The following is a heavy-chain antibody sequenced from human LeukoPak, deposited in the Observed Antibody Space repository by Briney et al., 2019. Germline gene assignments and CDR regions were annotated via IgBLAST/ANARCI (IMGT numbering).Heavy chain of an antibody. D-gene: IGHD3-10*01. J-gene: IGHJ4*02. V-gene: IGHV3-11*04. Sequence: GGSLSLSCAASGFTFSDYYMSWIRQAPRKWLEWVSYISSSGSTIYYADSVKGRFTISRDNAKNSLYLQMNSLRAEDTAVYYCASGDYYGSGSYPYYFFYWGQGTLVTVSP. CDR2: ISSSGSTI. CDR1: GFTFSDYY. CDR3: ASGDYYGSGSYPYYFFY.